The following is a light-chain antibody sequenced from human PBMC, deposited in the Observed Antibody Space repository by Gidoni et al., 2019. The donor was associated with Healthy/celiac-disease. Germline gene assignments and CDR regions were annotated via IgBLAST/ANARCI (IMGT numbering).Light chain of an antibody. CDR3: QQYGSPPGT. J-gene: IGKJ1*01. V-gene: IGKV3-20*01. CDR1: QSVSSSY. Sequence: ELVLTQSPGTLSLSPGERATLSCRASQSVSSSYLAWYQQKPGQAPRLLIYGASSRATGIPDRFSGSGSGTDFTLTISRLEPEDFAVYYCQQYGSPPGTFGQGTKVEIK. CDR2: GAS.